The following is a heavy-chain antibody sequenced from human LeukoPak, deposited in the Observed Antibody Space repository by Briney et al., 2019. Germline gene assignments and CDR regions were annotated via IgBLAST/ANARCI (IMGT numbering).Heavy chain of an antibody. CDR1: GFIFSRYG. CDR3: ARVDGRDLGIVATNYYYYYGMDV. Sequence: GGSLRLSCAASGFIFSRYGMHWVRQAPGKGLEWLALVWYDGTNEYYADSVKGRFTISRDNSKNTLHLQMNSLRAEDTAVYYCARVDGRDLGIVATNYYYYYGMDVWGQGTTVTVSS. D-gene: IGHD5-12*01. V-gene: IGHV3-33*01. CDR2: VWYDGTNE. J-gene: IGHJ6*02.